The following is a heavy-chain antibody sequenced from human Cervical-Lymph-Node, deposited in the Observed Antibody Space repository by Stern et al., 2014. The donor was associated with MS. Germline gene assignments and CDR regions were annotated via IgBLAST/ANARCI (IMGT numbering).Heavy chain of an antibody. Sequence: VQLLESGGGVVQPGRSLRLSCAASGFTFSQNAMHWVRQAPDKGLEWLAVIWYDGSKTYYADSVKGRFTISRDNSKNTLYLQMNSLRVEDTAVYHCARDTRGDYYFEYWGQGTRVTVSS. J-gene: IGHJ4*02. CDR3: ARDTRGDYYFEY. V-gene: IGHV3-33*01. D-gene: IGHD4-17*01. CDR1: GFTFSQNA. CDR2: IWYDGSKT.